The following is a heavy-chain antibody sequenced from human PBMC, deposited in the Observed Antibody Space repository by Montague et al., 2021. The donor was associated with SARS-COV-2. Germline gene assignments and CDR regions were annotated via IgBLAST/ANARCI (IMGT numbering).Heavy chain of an antibody. J-gene: IGHJ4*02. CDR3: ARGTYAARLAF. D-gene: IGHD6-6*01. Sequence: SETLSLTCADHGGSFSDNIWTWISQPPGKGLEWIGEIYPGGSTHYNPSLRSRVTMSRDSPERQFSLKLNSVTAADAAIYYCARGTYAARLAFWGQGALVIVSS. CDR2: IYPGGST. CDR1: GGSFSDNI. V-gene: IGHV4-34*01.